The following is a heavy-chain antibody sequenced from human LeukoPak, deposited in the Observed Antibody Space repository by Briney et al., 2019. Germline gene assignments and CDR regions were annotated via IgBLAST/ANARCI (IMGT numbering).Heavy chain of an antibody. CDR3: ARDFDMGITPGDDFDF. CDR1: GFSFSKYW. J-gene: IGHJ4*02. CDR2: IKEDGTYT. Sequence: PGGSLRLSCAASGFSFSKYWMHWVRQTPGEGLVWVSRIKEDGTYTSYADSVKGRFTISRDNARNTVFVQMNSLRAEDTAVYYCARDFDMGITPGDDFDFWGQGTLVTVSS. D-gene: IGHD3-9*01. V-gene: IGHV3-74*01.